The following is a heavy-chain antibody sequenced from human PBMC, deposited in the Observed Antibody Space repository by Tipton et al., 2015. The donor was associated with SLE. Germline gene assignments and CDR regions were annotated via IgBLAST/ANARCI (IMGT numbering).Heavy chain of an antibody. D-gene: IGHD3-22*01. CDR2: IYSGGST. J-gene: IGHJ1*01. CDR1: GFTVSSNY. Sequence: SLRLSCAASGFTVSSNYMSWVRQAPGKGLEWVSVIYSGGSTYYADSVKGRFTISRDNSKNTLYLQMNSLRAEDTAVYYCAKDRNPTYYYDSSGSEYFQHWGQGTLVTVSS. V-gene: IGHV3-53*01. CDR3: AKDRNPTYYYDSSGSEYFQH.